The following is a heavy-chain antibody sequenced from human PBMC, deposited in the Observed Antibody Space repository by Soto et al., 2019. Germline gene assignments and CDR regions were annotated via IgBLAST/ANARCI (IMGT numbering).Heavy chain of an antibody. J-gene: IGHJ3*02. CDR3: ARTSYCGGDCYMGSAFDI. Sequence: SAKVSCKASRGTFSSYAISWARQAPRQGLEWMGGIIPIFGTANYAQKFQGRVTSTADESTSTAYMELSSLRSEDTAVYYCARTSYCGGDCYMGSAFDIWGKGTMVTVSS. D-gene: IGHD2-21*02. CDR1: RGTFSSYA. CDR2: IIPIFGTA. V-gene: IGHV1-69*13.